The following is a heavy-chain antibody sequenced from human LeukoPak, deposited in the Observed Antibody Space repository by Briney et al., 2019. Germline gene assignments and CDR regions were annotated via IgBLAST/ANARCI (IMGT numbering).Heavy chain of an antibody. CDR1: GGSISSSSYY. D-gene: IGHD4/OR15-4a*01. V-gene: IGHV4-39*01. CDR3: ARTWVSSGPNFNWYFDL. J-gene: IGHJ2*01. CDR2: IYYSGST. Sequence: PSETLSLTCTVSGGSISSSSYYWGWIRQPPGKGLEWIGSIYYSGSTYHNPSLKSRVTISVDTSKNQFSLKLSSVTAADTAVYYCARTWVSSGPNFNWYFDLWGRGTLVTVSS.